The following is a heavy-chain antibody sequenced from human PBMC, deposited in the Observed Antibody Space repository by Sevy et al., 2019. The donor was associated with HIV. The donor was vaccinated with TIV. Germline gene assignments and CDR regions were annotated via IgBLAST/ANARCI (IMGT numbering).Heavy chain of an antibody. CDR1: GYTFSDSGYY. D-gene: IGHD3-3*01. CDR2: INPKSGAT. Sequence: ASVKVSCKASGYTFSDSGYYVHWVRQAPGQGLEWMGWINPKSGATNYAQKFQGRVTMTRDRSVSTANMELNRLTSDDTAVYYCARESYDFWTGLVDYDYGMDVWGQGTTVTVSS. V-gene: IGHV1-2*02. CDR3: ARESYDFWTGLVDYDYGMDV. J-gene: IGHJ6*02.